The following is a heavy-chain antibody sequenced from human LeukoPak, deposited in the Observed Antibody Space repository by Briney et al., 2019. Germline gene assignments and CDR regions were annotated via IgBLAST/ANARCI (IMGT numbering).Heavy chain of an antibody. J-gene: IGHJ3*02. CDR2: MNPRDNT. CDR3: ARYTQHYGFDI. Sequence: GASVKVSCKASGYTSTSPDINWVRRATGRGLEWLGWMNPRDNTGYAQKFQGRVTLTRDKSINTAYMELSSLRSEDTAVYYCARYTQHYGFDIWGQGTMVTVSA. V-gene: IGHV1-8*01. CDR1: GYTSTSPD. D-gene: IGHD3-3*02.